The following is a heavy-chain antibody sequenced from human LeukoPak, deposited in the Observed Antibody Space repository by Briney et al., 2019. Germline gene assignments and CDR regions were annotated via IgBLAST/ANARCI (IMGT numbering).Heavy chain of an antibody. J-gene: IGHJ6*02. CDR3: AKVLSSGWHYYYYGMDV. V-gene: IGHV3-23*01. CDR1: GFTFSSYA. D-gene: IGHD6-19*01. Sequence: PGGSLRLSCAASGFTFSSYAMSWVRQAPGKGLGWVSAISGSGGSTYYADSVKGRFTISRDNSKNTLYLQMNSLRAEDTAVYYCAKVLSSGWHYYYYGMDVWGQGTTVTVSS. CDR2: ISGSGGST.